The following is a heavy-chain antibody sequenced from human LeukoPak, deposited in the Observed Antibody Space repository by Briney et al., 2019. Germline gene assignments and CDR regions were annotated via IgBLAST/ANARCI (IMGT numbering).Heavy chain of an antibody. Sequence: GGSLRLSCAASGFTFSTYSMNWVRQAPGKGLECVSYISSGSGTIYYADSVKGRFTISRDNSKNSLYLQMNSLRTEDAALYYCAKDLTDTAMARFDYWGQGTLVTVSS. D-gene: IGHD5-18*01. CDR2: ISSGSGTI. V-gene: IGHV3-48*04. CDR3: AKDLTDTAMARFDY. CDR1: GFTFSTYS. J-gene: IGHJ4*02.